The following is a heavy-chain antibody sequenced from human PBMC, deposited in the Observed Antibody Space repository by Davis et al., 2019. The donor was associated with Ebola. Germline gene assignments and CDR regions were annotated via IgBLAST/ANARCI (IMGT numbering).Heavy chain of an antibody. CDR3: TRGVFGAFFDS. D-gene: IGHD3-10*01. CDR1: GGSISPYY. J-gene: IGHJ4*02. CDR2: VEHHGRT. V-gene: IGHV4-59*01. Sequence: PGGSLRLSCTVSGGSISPYYWSWIRQTPGKGLDWIGYVEHHGRTEYIPSFNSRVTISVDTSKSQFSLKLTSVTTADTAVYYCTRGVFGAFFDSWGQGALVTVSS.